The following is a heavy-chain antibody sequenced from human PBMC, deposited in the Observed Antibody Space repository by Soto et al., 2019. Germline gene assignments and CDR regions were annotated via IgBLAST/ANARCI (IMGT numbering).Heavy chain of an antibody. Sequence: PGGSLRLSCAASGFTFSSYGMHWVRQAPGKGLEWVAVISYDGSNKYYADSVKGRFTISRDNSRNTLYLQMNSLRAEDTAVYYCASPPQYADEGDYWGQGTRVTLSS. CDR2: ISYDGSNK. CDR1: GFTFSSYG. D-gene: IGHD2-21*01. J-gene: IGHJ4*02. V-gene: IGHV3-30*03. CDR3: ASPPQYADEGDY.